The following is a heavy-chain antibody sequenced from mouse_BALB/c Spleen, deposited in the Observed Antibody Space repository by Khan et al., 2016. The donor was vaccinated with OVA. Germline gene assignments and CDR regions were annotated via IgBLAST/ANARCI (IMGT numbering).Heavy chain of an antibody. J-gene: IGHJ4*01. D-gene: IGHD2-10*01. Sequence: QVQLKQSGPGLVAPSQSLSITCTVSGFSLTGYGINWVRQPPGKGLEWLGMIWGDGSTDYNSVLKSRLSICKDNSTSHVFFKMNSLQTDDTARYYCARGAYYGNYFAIDYWGQGTSVTVSA. CDR3: ARGAYYGNYFAIDY. V-gene: IGHV2-6-7*01. CDR1: GFSLTGYG. CDR2: IWGDGST.